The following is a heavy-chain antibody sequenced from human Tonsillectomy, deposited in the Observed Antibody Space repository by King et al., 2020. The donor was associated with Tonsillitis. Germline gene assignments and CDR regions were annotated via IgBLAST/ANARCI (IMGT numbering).Heavy chain of an antibody. J-gene: IGHJ6*03. CDR1: GGSFSGYY. Sequence: VQLQQWGAGLLKPSETLSLTCAVYGGSFSGYYWSWIRQPPGKGLEWIGDINHSENTNYNPSLKSRVTIPVDTSKNQFSLKLTSVPAADTALYYCARRYCSSTSCYPYYYYYMDVWGEGASVAVSS. V-gene: IGHV4-34*01. D-gene: IGHD2-2*01. CDR2: INHSENT. CDR3: ARRYCSSTSCYPYYYYYMDV.